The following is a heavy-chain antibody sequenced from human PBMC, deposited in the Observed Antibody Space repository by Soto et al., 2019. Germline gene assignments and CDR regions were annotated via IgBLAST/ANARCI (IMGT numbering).Heavy chain of an antibody. Sequence: GGSLRLSCVVSGVTFISFGMHWVRQATGKGLEWVARVSYDGTIKNYVESVRGRFTISRDNAKNSLYLQMNSLRDEDTAVYYCARDSGYSYGPIDYWGQGTLVTVSS. CDR2: VSYDGTIK. CDR3: ARDSGYSYGPIDY. V-gene: IGHV3-30*03. D-gene: IGHD5-18*01. CDR1: GVTFISFG. J-gene: IGHJ4*02.